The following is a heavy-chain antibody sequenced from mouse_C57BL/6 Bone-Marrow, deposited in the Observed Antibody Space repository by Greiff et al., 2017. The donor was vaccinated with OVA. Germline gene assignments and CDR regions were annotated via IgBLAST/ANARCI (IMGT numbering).Heavy chain of an antibody. CDR1: GFTFSSYG. Sequence: EVNVAESGGDLVKPGGSLKLSCAASGFTFSSYGMSWVRQTPDKRLEWVATISSGGSYTYYPDSVKGRFTISRDNAKNTLYLQMSSLKSEDTAMYYCARQGPFAYWGQGTLVTVSA. CDR3: ARQGPFAY. D-gene: IGHD3-3*01. V-gene: IGHV5-6*01. J-gene: IGHJ3*01. CDR2: ISSGGSYT.